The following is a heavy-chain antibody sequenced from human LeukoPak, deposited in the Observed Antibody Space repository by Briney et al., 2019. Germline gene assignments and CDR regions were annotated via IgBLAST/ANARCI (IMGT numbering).Heavy chain of an antibody. CDR1: GGSFSGYY. V-gene: IGHV4-34*01. CDR3: ARRKSMNGYYYGSGSYYNLDHFDY. CDR2: INHSGST. D-gene: IGHD3-10*01. Sequence: PSETLSLTCAVYGGSFSGYYWSWIRQPPGKGLEWIGEINHSGSTNYNPSLKSRVTISVDTSKNQFSLKLSSVTAADTAVYYCARRKSMNGYYYGSGSYYNLDHFDYWGQGTLVTVSS. J-gene: IGHJ4*02.